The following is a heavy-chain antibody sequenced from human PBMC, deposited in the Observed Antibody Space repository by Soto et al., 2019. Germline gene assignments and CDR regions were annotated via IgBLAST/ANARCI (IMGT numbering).Heavy chain of an antibody. J-gene: IGHJ4*02. Sequence: PGGSLRLSCAASGFTFSNYAINWVRQAPGKGLEWVPLISGSGGNTDYADSVKGRFTISRDNSKNTLYLQMNSLRAEDTALYYCAKDVSYESGGSPGGYFNYWGQGSLVTVSS. CDR3: AKDVSYESGGSPGGYFNY. V-gene: IGHV3-23*01. CDR2: ISGSGGNT. CDR1: GFTFSNYA. D-gene: IGHD3-22*01.